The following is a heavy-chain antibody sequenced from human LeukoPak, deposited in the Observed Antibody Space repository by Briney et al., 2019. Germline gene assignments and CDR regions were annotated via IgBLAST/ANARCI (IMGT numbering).Heavy chain of an antibody. CDR1: GGSFSGYY. J-gene: IGHJ4*02. Sequence: SETLSLTCAVYGGSFSGYYWSWIRQPPGKGLEWIGEINHSGSTNYNPSLRSRVTISVDTSKNQFSLKLSSVTAADTAVYYCARTRIAARPDYFDYWGQGTLVTVSS. V-gene: IGHV4-34*01. CDR2: INHSGST. D-gene: IGHD6-6*01. CDR3: ARTRIAARPDYFDY.